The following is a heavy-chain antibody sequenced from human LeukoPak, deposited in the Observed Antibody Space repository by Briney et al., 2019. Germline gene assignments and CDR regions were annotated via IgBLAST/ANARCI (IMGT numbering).Heavy chain of an antibody. J-gene: IGHJ4*02. V-gene: IGHV1-46*01. CDR2: IIPSSGST. Sequence: ASVKVSCKYSGYAFTSYHIHWMRQAPGQGLGWMGIIIPSSGSTTYAQKFQGRVTMTRDTSTSTVYMELSSLTSDDTAVYFCARSDYNDYRGLGFWGQGTLVTVSS. CDR3: ARSDYNDYRGLGF. CDR1: GYAFTSYH. D-gene: IGHD4-11*01.